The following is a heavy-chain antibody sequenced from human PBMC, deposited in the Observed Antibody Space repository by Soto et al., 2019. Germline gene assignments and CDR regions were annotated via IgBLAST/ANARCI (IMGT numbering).Heavy chain of an antibody. D-gene: IGHD6-13*01. CDR2: IIPIFGTA. CDR3: ARDIGYSSSWYKGYYYMGV. CDR1: GGTFSSYA. V-gene: IGHV1-69*05. Sequence: GASVKVSCKSSGGTFSSYAISWVRQAPGQGLEWMGGIIPIFGTANYAQKFQGWVTMTRDTPISTAYMELSRLRSDDTAVYYCARDIGYSSSWYKGYYYMGVWGKGTTVTVSS. J-gene: IGHJ6*03.